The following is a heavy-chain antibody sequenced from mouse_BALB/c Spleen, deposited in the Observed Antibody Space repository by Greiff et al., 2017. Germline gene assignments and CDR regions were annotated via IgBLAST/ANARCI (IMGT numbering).Heavy chain of an antibody. D-gene: IGHD3-3*01. J-gene: IGHJ1*01. CDR1: GYTFTSYW. CDR3: ARRGDGYFDV. Sequence: ESGAELAKPGASVKMSCKASGYTFTSYWMHWVKQRPGQGLEWIGYINPSTGYTEYNQKFKDKATLTADKSSSTAYMQLSSLTSEDSAVYYCARRGDGYFDVWGAGTTVTVSS. CDR2: INPSTGYT. V-gene: IGHV1-7*01.